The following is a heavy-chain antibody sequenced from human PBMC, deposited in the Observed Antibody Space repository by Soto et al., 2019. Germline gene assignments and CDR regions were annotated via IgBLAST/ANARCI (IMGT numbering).Heavy chain of an antibody. CDR2: IYYSGST. J-gene: IGHJ3*02. CDR3: ARAAEYCSGGSCYSLFPDAFDI. CDR1: GGSISSGGYY. D-gene: IGHD2-15*01. Sequence: QVQLQESGPGLVKPSQTLSLTCTVSGGSISSGGYYWSWIRQHPGKGLEWIGYIYYSGSTYYNPSLKIRVTRSVDTSKNHFSLKLSSVTAADTAVYDCARAAEYCSGGSCYSLFPDAFDIWGQGTMVTVSS. V-gene: IGHV4-31*03.